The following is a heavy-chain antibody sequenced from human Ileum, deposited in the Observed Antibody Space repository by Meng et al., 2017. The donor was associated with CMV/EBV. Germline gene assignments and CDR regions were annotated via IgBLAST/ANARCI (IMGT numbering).Heavy chain of an antibody. J-gene: IGHJ4*02. CDR3: AKDYPFDY. CDR2: IRYDGTNK. CDR1: GFTLSNFG. Sequence: AQLGEFGGGMVKPGGSLRLSCAASGFTLSNFGMHGVRQAPGKGLEWVAFIRYDGTNKYYADSVKGRFTISRDNSKNTLYLQMNSLKAEDTAVYYCAKDYPFDYWDQGTLVTVSS. V-gene: IGHV3-30*02.